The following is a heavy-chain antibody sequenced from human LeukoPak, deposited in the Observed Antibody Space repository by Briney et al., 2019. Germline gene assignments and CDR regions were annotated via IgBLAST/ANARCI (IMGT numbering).Heavy chain of an antibody. CDR3: ASHRTEYYFDY. V-gene: IGHV4-39*07. D-gene: IGHD2-2*01. CDR1: GGSISSSSYY. J-gene: IGHJ4*02. Sequence: SETLSLTCTVSGGSISSSSYYWGWIRQPPGKGLEWIGSIYYSGSTYYNPSLKSRVTISVDTSKNQFSLKLSSVTAADTAVYYCASHRTEYYFDYWGQGTLVTVSS. CDR2: IYYSGST.